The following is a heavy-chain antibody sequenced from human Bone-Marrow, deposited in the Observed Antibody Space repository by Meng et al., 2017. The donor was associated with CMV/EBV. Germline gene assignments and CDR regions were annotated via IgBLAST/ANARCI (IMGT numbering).Heavy chain of an antibody. Sequence: SVKVSCKASGGTFSSYAISWVRQAPGQGLEWMGGIIPILGIAIYAQKFQGRVTITADKSTSTAYMELSSLRSEDTAVYYCARDFEPLRFLGYFDYWGQGTLVTVSS. CDR1: GGTFSSYA. V-gene: IGHV1-69*10. CDR3: ARDFEPLRFLGYFDY. D-gene: IGHD3-3*01. J-gene: IGHJ4*02. CDR2: IIPILGIA.